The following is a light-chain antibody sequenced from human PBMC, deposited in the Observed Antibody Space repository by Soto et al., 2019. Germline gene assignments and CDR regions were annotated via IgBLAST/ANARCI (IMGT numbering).Light chain of an antibody. V-gene: IGKV1D-13*01. CDR3: QHFNNYPLT. Sequence: AIQLTQSPSSLSASVGDRVTITCRASQGISSALAWYQQKPGKAPNLLIFGASSLESGVPSRFSGSGSGTDFTLTISSLQPEDFATYYCQHFNNYPLTFGGGTKVEIK. CDR2: GAS. CDR1: QGISSA. J-gene: IGKJ4*01.